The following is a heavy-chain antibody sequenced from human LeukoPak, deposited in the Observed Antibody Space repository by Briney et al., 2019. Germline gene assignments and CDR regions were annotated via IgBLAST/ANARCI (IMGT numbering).Heavy chain of an antibody. CDR1: GYTFTNYY. Sequence: ASVKVSCKASGYTFTNYYIHWVRQAPGQGLEWMGIINPSGGSTSYAQKFQGRVTMTRDTSTSTVYMELSRLRSEDTALYYCARARGSGWSSESFDYWGQGTLVTVSS. J-gene: IGHJ4*02. CDR2: INPSGGST. V-gene: IGHV1-46*01. CDR3: ARARGSGWSSESFDY. D-gene: IGHD6-19*01.